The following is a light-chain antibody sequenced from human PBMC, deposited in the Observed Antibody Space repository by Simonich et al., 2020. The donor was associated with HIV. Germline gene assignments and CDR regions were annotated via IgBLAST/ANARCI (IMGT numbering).Light chain of an antibody. CDR1: SSDVGSYNY. CDR3: NSYTSSSPWV. CDR2: DVN. Sequence: QSALTQPASVSGSPGQSITISCTETSSDVGSYNYDSCYQKHPGKAPKLMIYDVNKRPSGVSNRFSGSKSGNTASLTISGLQAEDEADYYCNSYTSSSPWVFGGGTKLTVL. J-gene: IGLJ3*02. V-gene: IGLV2-14*03.